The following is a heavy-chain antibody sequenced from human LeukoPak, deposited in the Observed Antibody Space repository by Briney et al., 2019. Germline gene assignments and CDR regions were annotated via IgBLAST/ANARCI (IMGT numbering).Heavy chain of an antibody. CDR3: AKGGSCSCTD. V-gene: IGHV3-30*02. Sequence: PGGSLRLSCAASGFTFSSYAMHWVRQGPGKGLEWVAYIAHHGSNKYYADSAKGRFTISRDNSKRTLYLQMNNLRADDTAVYYCAKGGSCSCTDWGQGALVTVSS. CDR2: IAHHGSNK. CDR1: GFTFSSYA. J-gene: IGHJ4*02. D-gene: IGHD2-15*01.